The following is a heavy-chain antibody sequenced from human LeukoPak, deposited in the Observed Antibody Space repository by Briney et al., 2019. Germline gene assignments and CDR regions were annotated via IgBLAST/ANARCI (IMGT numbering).Heavy chain of an antibody. CDR1: GYTFTSYD. Sequence: GASVKVSGKASGYTFTSYDINWVRQATGQGLEWMGWMNPNSGNTGYAQKFQGRVTITRNTSISTAYMELSSLRSEDTAVYYCARGGHCSSTSCYRSEFDPWGQGTLVSVSS. J-gene: IGHJ5*02. V-gene: IGHV1-8*03. D-gene: IGHD2-2*01. CDR3: ARGGHCSSTSCYRSEFDP. CDR2: MNPNSGNT.